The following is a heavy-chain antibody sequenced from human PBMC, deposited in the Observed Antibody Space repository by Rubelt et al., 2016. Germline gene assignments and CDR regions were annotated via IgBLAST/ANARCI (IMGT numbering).Heavy chain of an antibody. J-gene: IGHJ4*02. CDR2: INHSGST. CDR1: GGSFSGYY. CDR3: ARVTDHYFDY. V-gene: IGHV4-34*01. D-gene: IGHD1-14*01. Sequence: QVQLQQWGAGLLKPSETLSLTCAVYGGSFSGYYWSWIRQPPGKGLEWIGEINHSGSTNYNPSLKGRVTISVDTSKNQFSLKLSSVTAADTAVYYCARVTDHYFDYWGQGTLVTVSS.